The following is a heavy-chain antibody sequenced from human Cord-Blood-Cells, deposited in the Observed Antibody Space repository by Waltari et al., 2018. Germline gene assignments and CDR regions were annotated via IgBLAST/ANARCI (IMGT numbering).Heavy chain of an antibody. CDR3: ASHSRDGYNFDY. D-gene: IGHD5-12*01. V-gene: IGHV1-45*02. J-gene: IGHJ4*02. CDR2: ITPFNGNT. Sequence: QMQLVQSGAEVKKTGSSVKVSCKASGYTFTYRYLHWVRQAPGQALEWMGWITPFNGNTNYAQKFQDRVTITRDRSMSTAYMELSSLRSEDTAMYYCASHSRDGYNFDYWGQGTLVTVSS. CDR1: GYTFTYRY.